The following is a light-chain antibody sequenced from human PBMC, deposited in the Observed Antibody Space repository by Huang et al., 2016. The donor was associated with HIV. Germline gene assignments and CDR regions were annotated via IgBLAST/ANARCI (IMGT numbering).Light chain of an antibody. Sequence: DIQMTQSPSSLSASVGDRVTITCRATQNINSHLNWYQQKPEKAPNLLIYAASSLQSCVPSMFRGSGSGTNFTLTITSLRPEDFGTYFCQQTFTTPITFGPGTVLHIK. CDR2: AAS. J-gene: IGKJ3*01. V-gene: IGKV1-39*01. CDR3: QQTFTTPIT. CDR1: QNINSH.